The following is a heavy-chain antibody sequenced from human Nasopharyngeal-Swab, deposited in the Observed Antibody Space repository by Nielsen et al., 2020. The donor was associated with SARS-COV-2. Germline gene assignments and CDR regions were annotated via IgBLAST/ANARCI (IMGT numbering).Heavy chain of an antibody. D-gene: IGHD4-17*01. J-gene: IGHJ3*02. V-gene: IGHV3-9*01. CDR2: VSWNSGSI. CDR3: AKDIGVTVTTFSSAFDI. CDR1: GFTFDDNP. Sequence: GGSLNLSFPASGFTFDDNPLHWSRKPPGKGLEWVSGVSWNSGSIVYADSVKGRFTISRDNAKNSLYLQMNSLRPEDTALYYCAKDIGVTVTTFSSAFDIWGLGTMVTVSS.